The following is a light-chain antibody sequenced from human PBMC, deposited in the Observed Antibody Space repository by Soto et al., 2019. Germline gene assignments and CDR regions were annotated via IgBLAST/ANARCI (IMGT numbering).Light chain of an antibody. J-gene: IGLJ1*01. V-gene: IGLV2-14*03. Sequence: QSVLTQPASVSGSPGQSITIFCTGTSSDIGIYNFVSWYQQHPGKAPKLMIYNVYSRPSGVSSRFSGSKSGNTASLTISWLQDEDEADYYCNSYTSASTYAFGTGTKV. CDR1: SSDIGIYNF. CDR3: NSYTSASTYA. CDR2: NVY.